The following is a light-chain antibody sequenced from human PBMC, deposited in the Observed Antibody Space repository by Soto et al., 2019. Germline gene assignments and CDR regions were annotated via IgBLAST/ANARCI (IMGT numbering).Light chain of an antibody. J-gene: IGKJ3*01. CDR1: QGIRNY. CDR3: QKYSSIPV. Sequence: DIQMTQSPPSLSASVGDRVTITCRASQGIRNYVAWYQQIPGKAPKLLIYAASTLQSGVPSRFSGSGSGTDFTLTIIGLQPEDVATYSCQKYSSIPVFGPGTKVEIK. CDR2: AAS. V-gene: IGKV1-27*01.